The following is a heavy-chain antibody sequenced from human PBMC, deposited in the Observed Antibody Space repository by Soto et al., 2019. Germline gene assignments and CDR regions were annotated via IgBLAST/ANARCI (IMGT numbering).Heavy chain of an antibody. J-gene: IGHJ3*02. Sequence: VQLHESGPGLVKPSGTLSLPCTVTTGSISSDNWWSWVRQSPGQGLEWIGEIYHGGSTNYNPSLMSRDAITGDRSRNQFSLRLRSVNAADTAVYYCAGESSSIKVRAPLHIWGQGTVVTVSS. D-gene: IGHD3-10*01. CDR3: AGESSSIKVRAPLHI. CDR2: IYHGGST. CDR1: TGSISSDNW. V-gene: IGHV4-4*02.